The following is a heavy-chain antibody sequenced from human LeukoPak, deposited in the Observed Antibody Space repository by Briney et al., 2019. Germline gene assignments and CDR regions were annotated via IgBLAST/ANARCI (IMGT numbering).Heavy chain of an antibody. D-gene: IGHD3-10*01. CDR1: GFTFSSYE. Sequence: GGSLRLSCAASGFTFSSYEMNWVRQAPGKGLEWVSYISGSGSTIYYADSVKGRFTISRDNAKNSLYLQMNSLRAEDTAVYYCARDSGSGRPYYFDSWGQGTLVTVSS. CDR2: ISGSGSTI. J-gene: IGHJ4*02. CDR3: ARDSGSGRPYYFDS. V-gene: IGHV3-48*03.